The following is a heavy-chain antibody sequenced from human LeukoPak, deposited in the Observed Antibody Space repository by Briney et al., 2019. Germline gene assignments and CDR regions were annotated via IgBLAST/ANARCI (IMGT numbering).Heavy chain of an antibody. CDR2: TRNKANSYTT. D-gene: IGHD1-26*01. Sequence: GGSLRLSCAAAGFTFSDHYMDWVRQAPGKGLDWVGRTRNKANSYTTEYAASVKGRFTISRDDSKNSLYLQMNSLKTEDTAVYYCARDRGGSYYDYWGQGTLVTVSS. CDR1: GFTFSDHY. V-gene: IGHV3-72*01. CDR3: ARDRGGSYYDY. J-gene: IGHJ4*02.